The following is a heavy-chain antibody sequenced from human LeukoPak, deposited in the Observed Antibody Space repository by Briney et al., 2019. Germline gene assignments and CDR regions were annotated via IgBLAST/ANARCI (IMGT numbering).Heavy chain of an antibody. V-gene: IGHV3-30*18. D-gene: IGHD2-2*01. Sequence: GGSLRLSCAASGFTFSSYGMHWVRQAPGKGLEWVAVISYDGSNKYYADSVKGRFTISRDNSKNTLDLQMNGLRAEDTAVYYCAKSGYQLLAGNWFDPWGQGTLVTVSS. J-gene: IGHJ5*02. CDR3: AKSGYQLLAGNWFDP. CDR1: GFTFSSYG. CDR2: ISYDGSNK.